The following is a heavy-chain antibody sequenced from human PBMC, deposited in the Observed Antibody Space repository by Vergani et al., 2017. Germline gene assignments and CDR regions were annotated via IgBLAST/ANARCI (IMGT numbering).Heavy chain of an antibody. Sequence: QVQLVESAGGVVQPGGSLRLSCAASGFTFSTFGMHWIRQAPGKGLEWLAYIGKDGSNTRYRDAVKGRFTVSRDNSKDILYLQMDSLRSEDTALYYYTKYLRDSTDGLPDYWGPGTLVIVSS. CDR3: TKYLRDSTDGLPDY. D-gene: IGHD2-21*01. CDR2: IGKDGSNT. V-gene: IGHV3-30*02. CDR1: GFTFSTFG. J-gene: IGHJ4*02.